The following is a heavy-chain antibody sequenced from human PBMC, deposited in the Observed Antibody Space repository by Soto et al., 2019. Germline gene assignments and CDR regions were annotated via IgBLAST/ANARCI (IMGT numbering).Heavy chain of an antibody. D-gene: IGHD4-17*01. CDR3: ARDHFGDYDY. V-gene: IGHV4-59*01. Sequence: LETLSLTCTVSGGSISSYYWSWIRQPPGKGLEWIGYIYYSGSTNYNPSLKSRVTISVDTSKNQFSLKLSSVTAADTAVYYCARDHFGDYDYWGQGTLVTVSS. CDR2: IYYSGST. J-gene: IGHJ4*02. CDR1: GGSISSYY.